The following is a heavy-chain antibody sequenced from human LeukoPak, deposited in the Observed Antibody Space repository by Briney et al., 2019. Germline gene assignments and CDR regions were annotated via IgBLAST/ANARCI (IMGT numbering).Heavy chain of an antibody. D-gene: IGHD6-6*01. V-gene: IGHV4-39*01. J-gene: IGHJ3*02. CDR1: GGSISSSSYY. CDR3: AVSESSSSWGAFDI. CDR2: IYYSGST. Sequence: SETLSLTCTVSGGSISSSSYYWGWIRQPPGKGLEWIGSIYYSGSTYYNPSLKSRVTISVDTSKNQFSLKLSSVTAADTAVYYCAVSESSSSWGAFDIWGQGTMVTVSS.